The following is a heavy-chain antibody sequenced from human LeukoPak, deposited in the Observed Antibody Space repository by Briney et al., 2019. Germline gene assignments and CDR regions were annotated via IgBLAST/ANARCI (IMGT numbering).Heavy chain of an antibody. CDR1: GYTFTSYD. CDR3: AREGIVVVPAAIDVSYYYYYMDV. D-gene: IGHD2-2*02. Sequence: ASVTVSCKSSGYTFTSYDINWVRQATGQGLEWMGWINPNSGNTGYAQKFQGRVTRTRNTSISTAYKELSSLRSEDTAVYYCAREGIVVVPAAIDVSYYYYYMDVWGKGTTVTVSS. V-gene: IGHV1-8*01. J-gene: IGHJ6*03. CDR2: INPNSGNT.